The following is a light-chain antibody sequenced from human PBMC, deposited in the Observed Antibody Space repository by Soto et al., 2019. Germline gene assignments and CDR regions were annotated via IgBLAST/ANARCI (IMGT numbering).Light chain of an antibody. J-gene: IGKJ3*01. Sequence: DIQMTQSPSSLSASVGDRVTITCRASQSISSYLNWYQQKLGKAPKVLIYATSSLEGGVTSRFSGSGSGTDFTLTISSLQPEDCATSYCQHTYSAPPTCGPGTKV. CDR1: QSISSY. CDR3: QHTYSAPPT. V-gene: IGKV1-39*01. CDR2: ATS.